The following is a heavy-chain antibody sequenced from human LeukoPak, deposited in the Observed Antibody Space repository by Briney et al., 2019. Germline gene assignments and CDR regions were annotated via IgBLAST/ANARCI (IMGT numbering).Heavy chain of an antibody. D-gene: IGHD6-19*01. Sequence: SETLSLTCAVYGGSFSGYYWSWIRQPPGKGLEWIGEINHSGSTNYNPSLKSRVTIPVDTSKNQFSLKLSSVTAADTAVYYCARAEYSSGPDYWGQGTLVTVSS. CDR3: ARAEYSSGPDY. CDR2: INHSGST. V-gene: IGHV4-34*01. J-gene: IGHJ4*02. CDR1: GGSFSGYY.